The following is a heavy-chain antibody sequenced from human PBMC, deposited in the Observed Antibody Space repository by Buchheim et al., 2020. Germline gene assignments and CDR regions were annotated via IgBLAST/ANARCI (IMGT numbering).Heavy chain of an antibody. CDR2: IYYSGST. CDR1: GASISSGGYY. Sequence: QVQLQESGPGLVKPSQTLSLTCTVSGASISSGGYYWSWIRQLPGKGLEWIGYIYYSGSTYFNPSLKSRVTSAVDKSKNQFSLKLSSVTAADTAVYYCARGNAPMGAFDLWGQGT. D-gene: IGHD3-10*01. J-gene: IGHJ3*01. V-gene: IGHV4-31*03. CDR3: ARGNAPMGAFDL.